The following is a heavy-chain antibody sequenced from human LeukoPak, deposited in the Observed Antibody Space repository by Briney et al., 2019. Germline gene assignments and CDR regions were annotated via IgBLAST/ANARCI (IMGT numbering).Heavy chain of an antibody. V-gene: IGHV3-74*01. Sequence: GGSLRLSCAASGFTFSSYWMHWVRQAPGKGLVWVSRINSDGSSTSYADSVKGRFTISRDNSENSLYLQMNSLRAEDTALYYCARGQVSVAVAGTDYWGQGTLVTVSS. D-gene: IGHD6-19*01. J-gene: IGHJ4*02. CDR1: GFTFSSYW. CDR3: ARGQVSVAVAGTDY. CDR2: INSDGSST.